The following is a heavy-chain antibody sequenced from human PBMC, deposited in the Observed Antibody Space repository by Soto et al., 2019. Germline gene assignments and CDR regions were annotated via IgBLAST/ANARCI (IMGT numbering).Heavy chain of an antibody. J-gene: IGHJ4*02. CDR1: GGSINTDSW. Sequence: QVQLQESGPGLVSPLGTLSLTCAVSGGSINTDSWWTWVRQPPGKGLEWIGEIHRSRGTNYNSSLKSRVTISIDRSTNHISLSLYSVTAADTAVYYCASREEARPFWGQGTLVTVSS. CDR3: ASREEARPF. D-gene: IGHD6-6*01. V-gene: IGHV4-4*02. CDR2: IHRSRGT.